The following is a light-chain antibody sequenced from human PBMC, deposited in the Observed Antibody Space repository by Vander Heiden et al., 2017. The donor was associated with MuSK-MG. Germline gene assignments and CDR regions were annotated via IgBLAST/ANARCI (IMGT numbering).Light chain of an antibody. CDR1: QNINNY. V-gene: IGKV3-11*01. CDR3: QQRSLWPPGET. J-gene: IGKJ1*01. CDR2: DAS. Sequence: EIVLTQSPVTLSLSPGERATLSCRASQNINNYLAWYQQKPGQAPRLLILDASNRATGIAARFSGSGSGTDFILTISSLEPEDFAVYFCQQRSLWPPGETFGQGTKVEIK.